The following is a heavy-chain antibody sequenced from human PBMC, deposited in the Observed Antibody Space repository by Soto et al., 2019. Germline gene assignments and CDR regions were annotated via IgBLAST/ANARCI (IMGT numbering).Heavy chain of an antibody. CDR3: ARDLKKKHPARGEYMDV. J-gene: IGHJ6*03. V-gene: IGHV3-66*01. CDR2: IYSGGST. CDR1: GFTVSRNY. D-gene: IGHD3-10*01. Sequence: GGSLRLSCAASGFTVSRNYMSWVRQAPGKGLEWVSVIYSGGSTYNADSVKGRFTISRDNYKNTLYLQMNSLRAEDTAVYYCARDLKKKHPARGEYMDVWGKGTTVTVSS.